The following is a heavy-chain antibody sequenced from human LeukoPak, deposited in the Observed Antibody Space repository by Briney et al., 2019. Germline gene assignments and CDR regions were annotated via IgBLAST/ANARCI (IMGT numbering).Heavy chain of an antibody. V-gene: IGHV3-30*02. CDR1: GFTFSSYG. D-gene: IGHD3-10*01. Sequence: GGSLRLSCAASGFTFSSYGMHWVRQAPGKGLEWVAFIRYNGNNQYYADSVKGRFTISRDNSKNTLYLQMNNLKGDDTAVYYCAKDSAFYYIDVWGKGTTVIISS. CDR2: IRYNGNNQ. J-gene: IGHJ6*03. CDR3: AKDSAFYYIDV.